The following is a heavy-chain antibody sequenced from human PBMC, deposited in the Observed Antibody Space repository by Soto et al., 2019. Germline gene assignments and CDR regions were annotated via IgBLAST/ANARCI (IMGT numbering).Heavy chain of an antibody. D-gene: IGHD3-16*01. V-gene: IGHV1-3*01. CDR2: INAGNGNT. CDR1: GYTFTSYA. J-gene: IGHJ6*04. CDR3: AKNSPILVDAFEI. Sequence: ASVKVSCKASGYTFTSYAMHWVRQAPGQRLEWMGWINAGNGNTKYSQKFQGRVTITRDTSASTAYMELSSLRSEDTAVYYSAKNSPILVDAFEIWGKGTTDTVSS.